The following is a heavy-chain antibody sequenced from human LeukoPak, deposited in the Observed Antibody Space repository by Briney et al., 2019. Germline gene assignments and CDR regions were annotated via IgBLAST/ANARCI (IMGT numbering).Heavy chain of an antibody. CDR1: GVSISSSNW. CDR2: IYYSGTT. CDR3: ATEYSSSPHY. Sequence: PSGTLSLTCAVSGVSISSSNWWSWVRQPPGRGLEWIASIYYSGTTYYNPSLKSRVTISVDTSKNQFSLKLNSVTAADTAVYYCATEYSSSPHYWGQGALVTVSS. J-gene: IGHJ4*02. V-gene: IGHV4-4*02. D-gene: IGHD3-22*01.